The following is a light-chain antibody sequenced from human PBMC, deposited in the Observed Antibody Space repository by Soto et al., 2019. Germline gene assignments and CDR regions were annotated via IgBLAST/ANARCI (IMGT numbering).Light chain of an antibody. V-gene: IGLV2-23*01. CDR3: CSYAGSNTYV. Sequence: QSALTQPASVSGSPGQSITISCTGTSNDVGIYKLVSWYQQFPGKAPKLMIYEDSRRPSGVSDRFSGSKSVNTASLTISGLQDEDGADYYCCSYAGSNTYVFGSGTKLTVL. CDR1: SNDVGIYKL. J-gene: IGLJ1*01. CDR2: EDS.